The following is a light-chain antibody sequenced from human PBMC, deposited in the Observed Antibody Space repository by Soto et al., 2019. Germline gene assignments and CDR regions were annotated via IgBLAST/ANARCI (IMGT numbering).Light chain of an antibody. J-gene: IGKJ1*01. CDR2: AAS. CDR1: QGIIDY. V-gene: IGKV1-27*01. CDR3: QKYNSAPRT. Sequence: DIQMTQSPSSLAASVGDRVTITCRASQGIIDYLAWYQQKPGKAPKLLIYAASTLQSGVPSRFSGSGAGTDFTLTITSLQPEDFATYYCQKYNSAPRTFGQGTKVEIK.